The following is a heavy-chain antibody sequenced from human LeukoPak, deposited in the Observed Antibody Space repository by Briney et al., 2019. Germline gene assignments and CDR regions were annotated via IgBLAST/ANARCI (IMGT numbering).Heavy chain of an antibody. V-gene: IGHV3-21*01. D-gene: IGHD1-1*01. CDR2: ISSSSSYI. J-gene: IGHJ5*02. CDR1: GFIFSNYG. CDR3: ARDKGTSWFDP. Sequence: GGTLRLSCAASGFIFSNYGMSWVRQAPGKGLEWVSSISSSSSYIYYADSVKGRFTISRDNAKNSLYLQMNSLRAEDTAVYYCARDKGTSWFDPWGQGTLVTVSS.